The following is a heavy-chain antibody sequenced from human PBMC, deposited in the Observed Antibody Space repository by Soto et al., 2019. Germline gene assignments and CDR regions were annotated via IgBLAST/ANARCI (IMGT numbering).Heavy chain of an antibody. CDR1: GYTFTSYG. Sequence: ASVKVSCKASGYTFTSYGISWVRQAPGQGLEWMGWISAYNGNTNYAQKLQGRVTMTTDTSTSTAYMELRSLRSDDTAVYYCARVRIVVVVAATPSAHYNWFDSWGQGTLVTVSS. V-gene: IGHV1-18*01. J-gene: IGHJ5*01. CDR3: ARVRIVVVVAATPSAHYNWFDS. D-gene: IGHD2-15*01. CDR2: ISAYNGNT.